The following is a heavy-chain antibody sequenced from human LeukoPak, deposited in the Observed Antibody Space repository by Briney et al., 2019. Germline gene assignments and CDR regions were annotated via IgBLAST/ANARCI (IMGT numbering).Heavy chain of an antibody. V-gene: IGHV3-7*01. CDR1: GFTFSSYW. CDR3: ARDAPIAVAGIGDY. CDR2: IKQEGSEK. D-gene: IGHD6-19*01. Sequence: GGSLRLSCAASGFTFSSYWMSWFRQAPGKGLEWVANIKQEGSEKYYVDSVKGRFTISRDKAKNSLYLQMNSLRAEDTAVYYCARDAPIAVAGIGDYWGQGTLVTVSS. J-gene: IGHJ4*02.